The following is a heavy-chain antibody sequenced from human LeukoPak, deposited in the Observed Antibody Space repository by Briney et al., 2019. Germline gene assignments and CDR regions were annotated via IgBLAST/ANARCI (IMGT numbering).Heavy chain of an antibody. D-gene: IGHD3-22*01. V-gene: IGHV3-23*01. CDR2: ISGSGGST. Sequence: GGSLRLPCAASGFTFSSYAMSWVRQAPGKGLEWVSAISGSGGSTYYADSVKGRFTISRDNSKNTLYLQMNSLRAEDTAVYYCAPRHYYDSSGYSTFWGQGTLVTVSS. CDR3: APRHYYDSSGYSTF. J-gene: IGHJ4*02. CDR1: GFTFSSYA.